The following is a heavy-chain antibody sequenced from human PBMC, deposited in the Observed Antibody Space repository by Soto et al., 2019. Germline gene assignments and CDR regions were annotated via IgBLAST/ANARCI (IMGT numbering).Heavy chain of an antibody. D-gene: IGHD5-12*01. V-gene: IGHV1-69*04. J-gene: IGHJ6*02. CDR3: AREGVAPYYYYGMDV. CDR1: GGSFSSYS. Sequence: SVKVSCKASGGSFSSYSISWVRQAPGQGLEWMGRTIPLLNIANYAQTFQGRVTMTTDTSTSTVHMEVRSLRSDDTAVYYCAREGVAPYYYYGMDVWGQGTPVTVSS. CDR2: TIPLLNIA.